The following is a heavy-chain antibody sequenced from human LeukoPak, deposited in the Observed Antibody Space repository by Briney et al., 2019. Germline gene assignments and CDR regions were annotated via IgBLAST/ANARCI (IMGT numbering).Heavy chain of an antibody. CDR1: GFTFSSYS. CDR3: ARGAYYGSGSYYKT. J-gene: IGHJ5*02. CDR2: IRSSSSTK. Sequence: PGGSLRLSCAASGFTFSSYSMNWVRQAPGKGLEWVSYIRSSSSTKYYADSVKGRFTISRDNAKNSLYLQMNSLRAEDTAVYYCARGAYYGSGSYYKTWGQGTLVTVSS. V-gene: IGHV3-48*01. D-gene: IGHD3-10*01.